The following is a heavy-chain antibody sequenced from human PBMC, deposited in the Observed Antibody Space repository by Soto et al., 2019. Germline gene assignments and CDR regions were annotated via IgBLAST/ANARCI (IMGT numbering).Heavy chain of an antibody. V-gene: IGHV3-11*06. J-gene: IGHJ4*02. CDR2: ISSSSDYT. Sequence: QVQVVESGGGLVKPGGSLRLSCAASGFTFSDYYMNWIRQAPGKGLELVSYISSSSDYTKYADSVKGRFTISRDNDKSSLYLPTNNPRAEDTAVYYCARGGVRGTTSRGQVYNWGQGTLVTVSS. D-gene: IGHD1-7*01. CDR3: ARGGVRGTTSRGQVYN. CDR1: GFTFSDYY.